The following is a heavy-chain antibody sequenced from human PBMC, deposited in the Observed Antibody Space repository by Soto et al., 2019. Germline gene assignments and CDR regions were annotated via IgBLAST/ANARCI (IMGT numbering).Heavy chain of an antibody. CDR3: ARSRADSSGWYVPLYFDY. V-gene: IGHV1-69*13. CDR1: GGTFSSYA. CDR2: IIPIFGTA. D-gene: IGHD6-19*01. J-gene: IGHJ4*02. Sequence: GASVKVSCKASGGTFSSYAISWVRQAPGQGLEWMGGIIPIFGTANYAQKFQGRVTITADESTSTAYMELSSLRSEDTAAYYCARSRADSSGWYVPLYFDYWGQGTLVTVSS.